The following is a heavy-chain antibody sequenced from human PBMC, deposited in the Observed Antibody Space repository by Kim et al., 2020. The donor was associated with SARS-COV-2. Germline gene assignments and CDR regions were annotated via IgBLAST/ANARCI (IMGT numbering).Heavy chain of an antibody. V-gene: IGHV1-69*13. Sequence: SVKVSCKASGGTFSSYAISWVRQAPGQGLEWMGGIIPIFGTANYAQKFQGRVTITADESTSTAYMELSSLRSEDTAVYYCARDFQMKYHWFDPWGQGTLVTVSS. D-gene: IGHD2-2*01. CDR1: GGTFSSYA. J-gene: IGHJ5*02. CDR2: IIPIFGTA. CDR3: ARDFQMKYHWFDP.